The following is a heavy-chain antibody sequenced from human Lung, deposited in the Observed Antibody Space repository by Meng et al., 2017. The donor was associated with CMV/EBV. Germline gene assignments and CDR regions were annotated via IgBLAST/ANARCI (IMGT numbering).Heavy chain of an antibody. Sequence: GESXKISCAASGFTFSSYEMNWVRQAPGKGLEWVAYISTSGTTIYYADSVRGLYTISRDNAKNSLFLQKNSLRGEDTDVYYCARSSGWLTPGGYGMDVWGQGTTVTVSS. CDR2: ISTSGTTI. J-gene: IGHJ6*02. V-gene: IGHV3-48*03. CDR1: GFTFSSYE. D-gene: IGHD2-15*01. CDR3: ARSSGWLTPGGYGMDV.